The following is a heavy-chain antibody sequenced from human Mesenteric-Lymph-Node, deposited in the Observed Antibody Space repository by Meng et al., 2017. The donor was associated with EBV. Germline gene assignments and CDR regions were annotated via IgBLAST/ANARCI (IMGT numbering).Heavy chain of an antibody. V-gene: IGHV1-69*01. CDR1: GGTFSSSA. Sequence: QVHLVQSGAEVKKPGSSVKVSCTASGGTFSSSAINWVRQAPGQGLEWMGGIIPVSGTANYAQKFQGRLTIIADESTNPAYMELNSLKSEDTAVYYCARLRAGDYGDYYFDYWGQGTLVTVSS. D-gene: IGHD4-17*01. CDR2: IIPVSGTA. CDR3: ARLRAGDYGDYYFDY. J-gene: IGHJ4*02.